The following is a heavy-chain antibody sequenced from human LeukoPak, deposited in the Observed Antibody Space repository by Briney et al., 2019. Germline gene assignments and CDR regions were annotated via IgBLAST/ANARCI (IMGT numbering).Heavy chain of an antibody. J-gene: IGHJ6*02. CDR2: ISAYSGNT. CDR3: AAFKGGSSLRYYGMDV. V-gene: IGHV1-18*01. CDR1: GYTFTSYG. Sequence: GASVKVSCKASGYTFTSYGISWVRQAPGQGLEWMGWISAYSGNTNYAQKLQGRVTMTTDTSTSTAYMELRSLRSDDTAVYYCAAFKGGSSLRYYGMDVWGQGTTVTVSS. D-gene: IGHD6-13*01.